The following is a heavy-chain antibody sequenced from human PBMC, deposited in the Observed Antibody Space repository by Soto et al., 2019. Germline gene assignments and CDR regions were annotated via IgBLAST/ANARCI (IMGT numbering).Heavy chain of an antibody. D-gene: IGHD4-4*01. V-gene: IGHV4-39*01. CDR3: ARVDLQNYYYGMDV. CDR2: IYYSGST. CDR1: GGSISSSSYY. Sequence: SETLSLTCTVSGGSISSSSYYWGWIRQPPGKGLEWIGSIYYSGSTYYNPSLKSRVTISVDTSKNQFSLKLSSVTAADTAVYYCARVDLQNYYYGMDVWGQGTTVTV. J-gene: IGHJ6*02.